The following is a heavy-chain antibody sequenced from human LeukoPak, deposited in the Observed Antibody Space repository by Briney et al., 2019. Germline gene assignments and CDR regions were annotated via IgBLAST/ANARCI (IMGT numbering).Heavy chain of an antibody. J-gene: IGHJ3*02. Sequence: PSETLSLTCTVSGGSISSGGYYWSWIRQHPGKGLEWIGYIYYSGSTYYNPSLKSRVTISVDTSKNQFSLKLSSVTAADTAVYYCARDTEYCSSTSCYRDDAFDIWGQGTMVTVSS. D-gene: IGHD2-2*02. V-gene: IGHV4-31*03. CDR1: GGSISSGGYY. CDR3: ARDTEYCSSTSCYRDDAFDI. CDR2: IYYSGST.